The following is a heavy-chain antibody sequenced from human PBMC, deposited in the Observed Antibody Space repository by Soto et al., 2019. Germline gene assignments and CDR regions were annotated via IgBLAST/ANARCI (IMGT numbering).Heavy chain of an antibody. V-gene: IGHV3-48*02. Sequence: EVQLLESGGDLIQPGGSLRLSCVASGITFGSRAMSWVRQAPGEGLEWVSYITGSSGTIFYADSVKGRFNISRDNAKNSLYLQMNSLRDEDTAVYYCARDNGMAGSFDPWGQGTLVTVSS. CDR2: ITGSSGTI. CDR1: GITFGSRA. CDR3: ARDNGMAGSFDP. J-gene: IGHJ5*02. D-gene: IGHD2-8*01.